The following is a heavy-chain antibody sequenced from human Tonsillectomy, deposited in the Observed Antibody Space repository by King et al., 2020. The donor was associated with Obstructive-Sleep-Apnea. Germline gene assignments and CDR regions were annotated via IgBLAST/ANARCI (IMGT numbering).Heavy chain of an antibody. CDR3: ARDPIFGVVLHLDY. Sequence: VQLVESGGGVVQPGRSLRLSCAASGFTFSGYAIHWVRQAPGKGLEWVALISFDGTIKYYADSVKGRFTISRDNSNNQLYLQMSSLRAEDTAVYFCARDPIFGVVLHLDYWGQGTLVTVSS. V-gene: IGHV3-30*04. CDR1: GFTFSGYA. CDR2: ISFDGTIK. J-gene: IGHJ4*02. D-gene: IGHD3-3*01.